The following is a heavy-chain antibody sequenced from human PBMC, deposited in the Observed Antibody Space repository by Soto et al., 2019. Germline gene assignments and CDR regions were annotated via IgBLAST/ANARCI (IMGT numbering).Heavy chain of an antibody. CDR1: GYTFTSYG. D-gene: IGHD1-26*01. J-gene: IGHJ5*02. CDR2: ISAYNGNT. V-gene: IGHV1-18*01. Sequence: QVQLVQSGAEVKKPGASVKVSCKASGYTFTSYGISWVRQAPGQGLEWMGWISAYNGNTNYAQKLQGRVTMTTDTTTSTAYMELKSLRSDETAVYYCARDRSGGGATLLMCPIANWFDPWGQGPLVTVS. CDR3: ARDRSGGGATLLMCPIANWFDP.